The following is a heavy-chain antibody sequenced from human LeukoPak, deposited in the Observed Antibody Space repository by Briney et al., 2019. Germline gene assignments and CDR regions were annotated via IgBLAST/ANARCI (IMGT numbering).Heavy chain of an antibody. J-gene: IGHJ4*02. D-gene: IGHD3-10*01. CDR3: ARAVLLWFGELYYFDY. CDR2: INHSGSA. Sequence: SETLSLTCAVSGGSFSGYYWSWIRQPPGKGLEWLGEINHSGSANYNPSPMSGVTISVDTYKNQFSLKLSSVTAADTAAYYCARAVLLWFGELYYFDYWGQGTLVSVSS. CDR1: GGSFSGYY. V-gene: IGHV4-34*01.